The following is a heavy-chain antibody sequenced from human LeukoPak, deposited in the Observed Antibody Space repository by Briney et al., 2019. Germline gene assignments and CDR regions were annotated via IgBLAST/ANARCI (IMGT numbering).Heavy chain of an antibody. V-gene: IGHV3-33*08. CDR2: IWYDGSNK. CDR1: GFTFSSYG. D-gene: IGHD2-15*01. CDR3: AREEYCSGGSCYSGAFDI. Sequence: PGGSLRLSCAASGFTFSSYGMHWVRQAPGKGLEWVAVIWYDGSNKYYADSVKGRFTISRDNSKNTLYLQMNSLRAEDTAVYYCAREEYCSGGSCYSGAFDIWGQGTMVTVSS. J-gene: IGHJ3*02.